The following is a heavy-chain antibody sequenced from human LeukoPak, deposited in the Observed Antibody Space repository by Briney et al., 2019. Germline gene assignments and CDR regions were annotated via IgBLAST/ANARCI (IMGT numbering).Heavy chain of an antibody. D-gene: IGHD3-10*01. J-gene: IGHJ4*02. Sequence: GGSLRLSCAASGFTFSSYAMSWVRQAPGKGLEWVSAISGSGGSTYYADSVKGRFTISRDDSKNTLYLQMNSLRAEDTAVYYCAKERVLWFGEPWDYWGQGTLVTVSS. CDR3: AKERVLWFGEPWDY. CDR2: ISGSGGST. V-gene: IGHV3-23*01. CDR1: GFTFSSYA.